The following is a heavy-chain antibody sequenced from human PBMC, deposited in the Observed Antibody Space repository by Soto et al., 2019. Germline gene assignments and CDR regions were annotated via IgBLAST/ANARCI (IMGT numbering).Heavy chain of an antibody. CDR2: INHSGST. Sequence: SETLSLTCAVYGGSFSGYYWSWIRQPPGKGLEWIGEINHSGSTNYNPSLKSRVTISVDTSKNQFSLKLSSVTAADTAVYYCARDNCSGGSCYFMNWGQGTLVTV. J-gene: IGHJ4*02. V-gene: IGHV4-34*01. D-gene: IGHD2-15*01. CDR3: ARDNCSGGSCYFMN. CDR1: GGSFSGYY.